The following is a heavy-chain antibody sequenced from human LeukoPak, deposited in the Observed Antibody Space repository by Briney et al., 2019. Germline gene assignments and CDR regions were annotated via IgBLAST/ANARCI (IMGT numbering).Heavy chain of an antibody. CDR3: ASLVSVRGDGYNP. J-gene: IGHJ4*02. V-gene: IGHV4-39*01. Sequence: SETLSLTCTVSRGSISSGTYFWGWIRQPPGKGLEWIGSMYYSGSTYYNPSLKSRVTISVDTSQNQFSLKLSSVTAADTAVYYCASLVSVRGDGYNPWGQGTLVTVSS. D-gene: IGHD5-24*01. CDR1: RGSISSGTYF. CDR2: MYYSGST.